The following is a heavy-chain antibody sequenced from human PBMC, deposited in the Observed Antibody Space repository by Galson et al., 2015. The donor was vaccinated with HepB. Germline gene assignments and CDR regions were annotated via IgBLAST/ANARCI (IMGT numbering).Heavy chain of an antibody. D-gene: IGHD2-15*01. CDR1: GGTFSSYT. CDR2: IIPILGIA. V-gene: IGHV1-69*04. CDR3: AREYLVRLRIHFDY. Sequence: SVKVSCKASGGTFSSYTISWVRQAPGQGLEWMGRIIPILGIANYAQKFQGRVTITADKSTSTAYMELSSLRSEDTAVYYCAREYLVRLRIHFDYWGQGTLVTVSS. J-gene: IGHJ4*02.